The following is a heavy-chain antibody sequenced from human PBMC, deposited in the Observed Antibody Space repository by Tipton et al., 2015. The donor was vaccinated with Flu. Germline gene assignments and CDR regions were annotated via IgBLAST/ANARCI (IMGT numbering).Heavy chain of an antibody. CDR2: INPNSGGT. J-gene: IGHJ4*02. CDR3: AGRRPYDSSGYPDY. V-gene: IGHV1-2*02. CDR1: GYTFTGYY. D-gene: IGHD3-22*01. Sequence: QSGPEVKKPVASVKVSCKASGYTFTGYYMHWVRQAPGQGLEWMGWINPNSGGTNNAQKFQGRGTMTRDTSISTDYMEQSRLRSDDTAVYYCAGRRPYDSSGYPDYWGQGTLVTVSS.